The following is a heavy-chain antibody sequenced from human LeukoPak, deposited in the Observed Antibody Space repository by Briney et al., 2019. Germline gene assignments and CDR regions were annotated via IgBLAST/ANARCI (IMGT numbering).Heavy chain of an antibody. CDR2: INYSGST. CDR1: GGSISSYY. J-gene: IGHJ6*02. CDR3: ARGWWTTDAYGYYYYGMDV. V-gene: IGHV4-59*01. Sequence: PSETLSLTCTVSGGSISSYYWSWIRQPPGKGLEWIGYINYSGSTNYNPSLKSRVTISVDTSKNQFSLKLSSVTAADTAVYYCARGWWTTDAYGYYYYGMDVWGQGTTVTVSS. D-gene: IGHD3-10*01.